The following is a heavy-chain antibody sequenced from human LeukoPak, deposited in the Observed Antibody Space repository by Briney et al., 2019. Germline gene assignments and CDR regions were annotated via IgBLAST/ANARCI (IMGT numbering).Heavy chain of an antibody. D-gene: IGHD2-8*01. CDR1: GYTFTSYD. V-gene: IGHV1-8*03. CDR3: ARGRRYCTNGVCYTTFDY. J-gene: IGHJ4*02. Sequence: ASVKVSCKASGYTFTSYDINWVRQATGQGLAWMGWMNPNSGNTGYAQKFQGRVTITRNTSISTAYMELSSLRSEDTAVYYCARGRRYCTNGVCYTTFDYWGQGTLVTVSS. CDR2: MNPNSGNT.